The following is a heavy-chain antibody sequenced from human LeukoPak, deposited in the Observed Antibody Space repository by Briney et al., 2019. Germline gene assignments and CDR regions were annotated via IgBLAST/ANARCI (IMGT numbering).Heavy chain of an antibody. J-gene: IGHJ3*02. CDR2: IYYTGTT. CDR1: GGSIISSGDY. Sequence: SETLSLTCTVSGGSIISSGDYWWGWIRQPPGKGLEWIGSIYYTGTTYNDPSLKSRVTISVDASKSHFSLRLTSVTAADTAVYYCARQRASGTWAFDIWGQGTMVTVSS. V-gene: IGHV4-39*01. CDR3: ARQRASGTWAFDI. D-gene: IGHD3-10*01.